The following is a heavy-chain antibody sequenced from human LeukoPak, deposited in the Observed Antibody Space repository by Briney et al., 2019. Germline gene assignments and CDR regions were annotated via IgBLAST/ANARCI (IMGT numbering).Heavy chain of an antibody. CDR2: ISYDGSNK. V-gene: IGHV3-30-3*01. J-gene: IGHJ6*02. CDR1: GFTFSSYA. Sequence: GGSLSLSCAASGFTFSSYAMHWVRQAPGKGLEWVAVISYDGSNKYYADSVKGRFTISRDNSKNTLYLQMNSLRAEDTAVYYCAREITMVRGVIMVPPDVWGQGTTVTVSS. D-gene: IGHD3-10*01. CDR3: AREITMVRGVIMVPPDV.